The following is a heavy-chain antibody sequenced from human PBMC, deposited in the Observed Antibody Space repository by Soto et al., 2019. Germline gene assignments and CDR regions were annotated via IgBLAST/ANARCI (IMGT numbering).Heavy chain of an antibody. Sequence: ASVKVSWKASGYTFTGYYMHWVRQAPGQGLEWMGWINPNSGGTNYAQKFQGRVTMTRDTSVNTAYLQWDSLKVSDTAMYYCATRMTLVAWGQGTLVTVSS. V-gene: IGHV1-2*02. CDR1: GYTFTGYY. J-gene: IGHJ4*02. CDR2: INPNSGGT. CDR3: ATRMTLVA. D-gene: IGHD2-15*01.